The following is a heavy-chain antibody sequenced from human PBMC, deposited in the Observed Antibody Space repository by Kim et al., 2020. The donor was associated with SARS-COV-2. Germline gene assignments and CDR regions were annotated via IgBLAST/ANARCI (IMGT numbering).Heavy chain of an antibody. CDR1: GYTFTDYF. CDR2: INPGSGGT. Sequence: ASVKVSCKASGYTFTDYFVHWVRQAPGQGLEWMGRINPGSGGTDYAQNFQGRVTMTRDTSITTAYMDLSRLRSDDTAVYYCARGGMGWTSSDFDHWGQGT. V-gene: IGHV1-2*06. D-gene: IGHD3-16*01. J-gene: IGHJ4*02. CDR3: ARGGMGWTSSDFDH.